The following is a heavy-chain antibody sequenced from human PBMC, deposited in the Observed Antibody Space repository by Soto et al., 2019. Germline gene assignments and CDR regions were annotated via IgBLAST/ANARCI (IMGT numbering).Heavy chain of an antibody. CDR3: ARDHQWAFDL. Sequence: PSETLSLTCAVSGGSISSGGYSWSWIRQPPGKGLEWIGYIYHSGSTYYNPSLKSRVTISVDRSKNQFSLKLSSVTAADTAVYYCARDHQWAFDLWGQGVLVTVSS. D-gene: IGHD1-26*01. V-gene: IGHV4-30-2*01. CDR2: IYHSGST. CDR1: GGSISSGGYS. J-gene: IGHJ4*02.